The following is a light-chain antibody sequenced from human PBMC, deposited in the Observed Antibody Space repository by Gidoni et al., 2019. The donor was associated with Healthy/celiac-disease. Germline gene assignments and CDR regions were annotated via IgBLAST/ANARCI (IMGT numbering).Light chain of an antibody. J-gene: IGLJ2*01. V-gene: IGLV1-40*01. Sequence: QSVLTQPPSVSGAPGQRVTISCTGSSSNIGAGYDVHWYQQLPGTAPKLLIHGNSNRPSGVPDRFSGSKSGTSASLAITGLQAEDEADYYCQSYDSSPSGSVFGGGTKLTVL. CDR2: GNS. CDR1: SSNIGAGYD. CDR3: QSYDSSPSGSV.